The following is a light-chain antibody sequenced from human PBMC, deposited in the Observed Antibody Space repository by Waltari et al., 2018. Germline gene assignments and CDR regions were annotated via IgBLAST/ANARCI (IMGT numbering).Light chain of an antibody. Sequence: QSLLTQPPSASGTPGQRVTISCSGSISNIGSNYGFWYQQLPVTAPKLLIYTNDHRPSAVPDRFSASTSGTSASLTISGLRSEEQAVYYCAEWDDKLRGRGVFGGGPKLTVL. CDR3: AEWDDKLRGRGV. V-gene: IGLV1-47*01. CDR2: TND. J-gene: IGLJ3*02. CDR1: ISNIGSNY.